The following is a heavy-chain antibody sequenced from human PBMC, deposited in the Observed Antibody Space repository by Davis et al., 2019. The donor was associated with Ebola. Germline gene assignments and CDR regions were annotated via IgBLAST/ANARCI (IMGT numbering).Heavy chain of an antibody. D-gene: IGHD5-12*01. CDR2: INHSGST. Sequence: MPGGSLRLSCAVYGRSFSGYYWSWIRQPPGKGLEWIGEINHSGSTNYNPSLKSRVTISVDTSKNQFSLKLRSVTAADTAVYYCARHGGGSGYDYWGQGTLVTVSS. CDR1: GRSFSGYY. CDR3: ARHGGGSGYDY. J-gene: IGHJ4*02. V-gene: IGHV4-34*01.